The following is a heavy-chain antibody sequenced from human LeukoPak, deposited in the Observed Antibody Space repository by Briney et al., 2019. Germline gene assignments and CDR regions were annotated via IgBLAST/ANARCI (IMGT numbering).Heavy chain of an antibody. J-gene: IGHJ3*02. CDR3: ARNYDSSGHDAFDI. V-gene: IGHV4-30-2*01. CDR1: GGSISSGGYY. Sequence: SETLSLTCTVSGGSISSGGYYWSWIRQPPGKGLEWIGYIYHSGSTYYNPSLKSRVTISVDRSKNQFSLKLSSVTAADTAVYYCARNYDSSGHDAFDIWGQGTMVTVSS. D-gene: IGHD3-22*01. CDR2: IYHSGST.